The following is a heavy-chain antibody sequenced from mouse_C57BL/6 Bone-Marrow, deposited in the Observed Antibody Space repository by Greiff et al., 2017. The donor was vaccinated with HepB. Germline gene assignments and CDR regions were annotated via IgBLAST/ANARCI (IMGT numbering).Heavy chain of an antibody. Sequence: VQRVESGPGLVAPSQSLSITCTVSGFSLTSYAISWVRQPPGKGLEWLGVIWTGGGTNYNSALKSRLSISKDNSKSQVFLKMNSLQTDDTARYYCARNPITTVVATCYYAMDYWGQGTSVTVSS. V-gene: IGHV2-9-1*01. CDR3: ARNPITTVVATCYYAMDY. CDR2: IWTGGGT. J-gene: IGHJ4*01. D-gene: IGHD1-1*01. CDR1: GFSLTSYA.